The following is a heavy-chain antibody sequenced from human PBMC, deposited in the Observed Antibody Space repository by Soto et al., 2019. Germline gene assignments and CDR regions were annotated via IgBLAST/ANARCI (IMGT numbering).Heavy chain of an antibody. CDR1: GDSVSSNSAA. CDR3: ARGFSRGAPYYYYGMDV. Sequence: SQTLSLTCAISGDSVSSNSAAWNWIRQSPSRGLEWLGRTYYRSKWYNDYAVSVKSRITINPDTSKNQFSLKLSSVTAADTAVYYCARGFSRGAPYYYYGMDVWGQGTTVTVSS. D-gene: IGHD3-10*01. V-gene: IGHV6-1*01. J-gene: IGHJ6*02. CDR2: TYYRSKWYN.